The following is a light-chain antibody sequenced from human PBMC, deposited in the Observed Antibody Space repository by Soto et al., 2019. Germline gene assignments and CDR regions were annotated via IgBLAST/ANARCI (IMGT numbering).Light chain of an antibody. Sequence: EIVLTQSPGTLSXSPGERATLSCRASQSVSNNYLTWYQQKPGQAPRLLIYGASSRATGIADRFSGYGSGTDFTLPTSRLEPEDFAVYYCLQYGRSRRTLG. J-gene: IGKJ1*01. CDR2: GAS. CDR1: QSVSNNY. V-gene: IGKV3-20*01. CDR3: LQYGRSRRT.